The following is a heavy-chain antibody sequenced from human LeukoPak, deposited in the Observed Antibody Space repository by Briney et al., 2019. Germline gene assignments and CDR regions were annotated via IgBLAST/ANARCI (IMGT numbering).Heavy chain of an antibody. CDR3: ARDDSSSSTFTFVNWFDP. D-gene: IGHD6-6*01. V-gene: IGHV1-18*01. CDR2: ISAYNGNT. J-gene: IGHJ5*02. CDR1: GYTFTSYG. Sequence: GASVKVSCKASGYTFTSYGISWVRQAPGQGLEWMGWISAYNGNTNYAQKFQGRVTMTRDTSISTAYMELSRLRSDDTAVYYCARDDSSSSTFTFVNWFDPWGQGTLVTVSS.